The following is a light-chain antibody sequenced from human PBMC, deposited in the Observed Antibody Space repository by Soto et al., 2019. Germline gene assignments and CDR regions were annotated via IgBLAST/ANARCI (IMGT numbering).Light chain of an antibody. CDR3: QQSLSTPPEYT. V-gene: IGKV1-39*01. CDR2: AAS. J-gene: IGKJ2*01. Sequence: DIQMTHSPSSRSASVVGRVAITCLSSQTISSYLNWYQQKPGKAPKLLIYAASSLQRGVSSIFSGSGSGTEFTLTISYLQPEDFATYYCQQSLSTPPEYTCGQGPKGDIK. CDR1: QTISSY.